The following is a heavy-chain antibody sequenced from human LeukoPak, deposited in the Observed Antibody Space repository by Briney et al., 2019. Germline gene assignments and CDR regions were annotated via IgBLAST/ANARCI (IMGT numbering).Heavy chain of an antibody. CDR3: ARGPPNWGYDY. D-gene: IGHD7-27*01. V-gene: IGHV1-69*01. Sequence: ASVKVSCKAPGGTFSSYAISWVRQAPGQGLEWMGGIIPIFGTANYAQKFQGRVTITADESTSTAYMELSSLRSDDTAVYYCARGPPNWGYDYWGPGTLVTVSS. CDR2: IIPIFGTA. J-gene: IGHJ4*02. CDR1: GGTFSSYA.